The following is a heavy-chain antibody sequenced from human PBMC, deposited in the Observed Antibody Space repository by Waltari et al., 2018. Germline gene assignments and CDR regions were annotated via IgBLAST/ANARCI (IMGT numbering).Heavy chain of an antibody. CDR3: VKWGVPADAESAFDV. Sequence: QVKLVESGGGVVQPGRSLRLSCTASGFIFETHSMHWVRQAPGKGLEWVAFILYYGSDKFFADFVKGRFTISRDNSKNTLYLQMNSLRPEDTAVYYCVKWGVPADAESAFDVWGQGTMVTVSS. CDR2: ILYYGSDK. CDR1: GFIFETHS. V-gene: IGHV3-30*01. D-gene: IGHD3-16*01. J-gene: IGHJ3*01.